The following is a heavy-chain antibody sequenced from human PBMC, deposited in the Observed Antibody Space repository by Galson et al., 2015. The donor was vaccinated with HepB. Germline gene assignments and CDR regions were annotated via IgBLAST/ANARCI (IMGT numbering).Heavy chain of an antibody. V-gene: IGHV3-48*04. D-gene: IGHD3-10*01. CDR2: ISLSSSST. CDR1: GFTFGSYS. J-gene: IGHJ6*02. CDR3: ARDISRYYGSGIGLGMDV. Sequence: SLRLSCAASGFTFGSYSFNWVRQAPGKGLEWLSYISLSSSSTYYADSLKGRFTISRDNAKNSLYLQMNSLRAEDTALYHCARDISRYYGSGIGLGMDVWGQGTTVTVSS.